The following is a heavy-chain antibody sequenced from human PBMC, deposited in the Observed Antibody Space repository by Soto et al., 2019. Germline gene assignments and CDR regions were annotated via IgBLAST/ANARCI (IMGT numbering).Heavy chain of an antibody. Sequence: SETLSLTCTISGGSISVYYWSWIRQSPRQGLEWIGYVYDNGRPYYSPSLKSRVTIPAATSKNQISLKLTSATAADTAVYYCERGVGSSPPRYWGRGTLVTVS. CDR2: VYDNGRP. J-gene: IGHJ4*02. V-gene: IGHV4-59*01. CDR1: GGSISVYY. D-gene: IGHD3-9*01. CDR3: ERGVGSSPPRY.